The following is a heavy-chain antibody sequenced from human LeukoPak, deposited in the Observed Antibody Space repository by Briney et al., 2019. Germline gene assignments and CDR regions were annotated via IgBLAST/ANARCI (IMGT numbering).Heavy chain of an antibody. D-gene: IGHD3-16*02. J-gene: IGHJ3*02. CDR2: ISAYNGNK. CDR3: ARDSAYDYVWGSYRMDDAFDI. V-gene: IGHV1-18*01. Sequence: GASVKVSCKASGYTFTSYGISWVRQAPGQGLEWMGWISAYNGNKNYAHRLQGRVTMTTDTSTSTAYMKLRSLRSDDTAVYYCARDSAYDYVWGSYRMDDAFDIWGQGTMVTVSS. CDR1: GYTFTSYG.